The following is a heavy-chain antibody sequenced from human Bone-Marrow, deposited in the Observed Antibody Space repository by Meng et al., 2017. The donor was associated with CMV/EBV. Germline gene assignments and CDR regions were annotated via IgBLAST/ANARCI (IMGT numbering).Heavy chain of an antibody. CDR2: INHSGST. D-gene: IGHD3-10*01. CDR3: ARRRYYYGSGSSGWFDP. CDR1: GGSFSGYY. J-gene: IGHJ5*02. Sequence: GSLRLSCAVYGGSFSGYYWSWIRQPPGKGLEWIGEINHSGSTNYNPSLKSRVTISVDTSKNQFSLKLSSVTAADTAVYYCARRRYYYGSGSSGWFDPWGQGTLVTSPQ. V-gene: IGHV4-34*01.